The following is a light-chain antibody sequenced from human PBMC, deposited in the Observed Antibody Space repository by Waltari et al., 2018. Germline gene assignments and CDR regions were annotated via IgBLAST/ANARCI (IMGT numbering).Light chain of an antibody. CDR2: LNSDGSH. CDR1: SEHSLYD. J-gene: IGLJ2*01. Sequence: QLVLTQSPSASASLGASVKIPCTLSSEHSLYDIACHQQHRERGPRFLMRLNSDGSHTKGDGIPDRFSGSSSGAERYLIISSLQYEDEADYYCQTWDPYIVVFGGGTKLTVL. CDR3: QTWDPYIVV. V-gene: IGLV4-69*01.